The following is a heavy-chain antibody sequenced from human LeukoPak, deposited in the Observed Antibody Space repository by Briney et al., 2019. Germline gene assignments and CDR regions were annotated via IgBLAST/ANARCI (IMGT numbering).Heavy chain of an antibody. J-gene: IGHJ3*02. D-gene: IGHD3-10*01. Sequence: SETPSLTCAVYGGSFSGYYWSWIRQPPGKGLEWIGEINHSGSTNYNPSLKSRVTISVDTSKNQFSLKLSSVTAADTAVYYCARVLPVRRQFFDIWGQGTMVTVSS. V-gene: IGHV4-34*01. CDR1: GGSFSGYY. CDR2: INHSGST. CDR3: ARVLPVRRQFFDI.